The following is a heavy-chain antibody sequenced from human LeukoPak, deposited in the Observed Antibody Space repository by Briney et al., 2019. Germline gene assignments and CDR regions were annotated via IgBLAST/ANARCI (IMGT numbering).Heavy chain of an antibody. V-gene: IGHV4-59*01. D-gene: IGHD4-17*01. CDR3: ARDFAVTTAYYYGMDV. Sequence: SETLSLTCTVSGGSISSYYWSWIRQPPGKGLEWIGYIYYSGSTTYNPSLKSRVTISVDTSKNQFSLKLSSVTAADTAVYYCARDFAVTTAYYYGMDVWCQGTTVTVSS. CDR2: IYYSGST. J-gene: IGHJ6*02. CDR1: GGSISSYY.